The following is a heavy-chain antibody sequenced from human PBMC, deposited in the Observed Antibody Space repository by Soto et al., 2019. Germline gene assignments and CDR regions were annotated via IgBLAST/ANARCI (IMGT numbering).Heavy chain of an antibody. CDR2: VIPIFGTA. CDR1: GGTFSSYA. D-gene: IGHD5-12*01. V-gene: IGHV1-69*06. CDR3: AKAGYSGYDWDYYYGMDV. Sequence: GASVKVSCKASGGTFSSYAISWERQAPGQGPEWMGAVIPIFGTANYAQKFQGRVTITADKSTSTAYMELSSLRSEDTAVYYCAKAGYSGYDWDYYYGMDVWGQGTTVTVSS. J-gene: IGHJ6*02.